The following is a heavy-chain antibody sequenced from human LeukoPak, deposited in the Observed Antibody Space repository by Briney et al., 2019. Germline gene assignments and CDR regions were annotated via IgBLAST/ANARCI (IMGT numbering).Heavy chain of an antibody. CDR1: GASHNAYY. D-gene: IGHD3-3*01. V-gene: IGHV4-34*01. CDR2: IDHRGTA. Sequence: SETLSLTSAVYGASHNAYYWSWIRQPPGKGLEWVGDIDHRGTATYNPSLKSRLSTSADASKNQFSLKLNSVTDAATAVYYCAVGITILGVAASFDSWGQGNLVIVSS. J-gene: IGHJ4*02. CDR3: AVGITILGVAASFDS.